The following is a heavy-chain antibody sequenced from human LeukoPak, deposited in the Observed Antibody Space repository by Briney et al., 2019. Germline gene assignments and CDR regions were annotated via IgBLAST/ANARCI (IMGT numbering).Heavy chain of an antibody. CDR2: ISGYNGNT. CDR1: GHTFSSYG. Sequence: ASVKVSCKASGHTFSSYGISWVRQAPGQGFEWMGWISGYNGNTNYAQKLQGRVTMTTDTSTSTAYMELRSLRSDDTAVYYCARELIDFHDHTNKGFFDSWGQGTLVTVSS. CDR3: ARELIDFHDHTNKGFFDS. V-gene: IGHV1-18*01. D-gene: IGHD3/OR15-3a*01. J-gene: IGHJ4*02.